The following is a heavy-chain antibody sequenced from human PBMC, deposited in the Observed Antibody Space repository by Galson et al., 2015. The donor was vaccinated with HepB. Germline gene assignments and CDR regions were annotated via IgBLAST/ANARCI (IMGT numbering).Heavy chain of an antibody. V-gene: IGHV5-51*01. D-gene: IGHD6-13*01. CDR2: IYPGDSDT. CDR3: ARHGGYSTGWYITAIDY. J-gene: IGHJ4*02. Sequence: QSGAEVKKPGESLKISCKGSGYRFSSYWIAWVRQMPGKGLEWTGIIYPGDSDTRYSPSFQGQVTISAGKSISTAYLQWSSLKASDSALYYCARHGGYSTGWYITAIDYWGQGTPVTVSS. CDR1: GYRFSSYW.